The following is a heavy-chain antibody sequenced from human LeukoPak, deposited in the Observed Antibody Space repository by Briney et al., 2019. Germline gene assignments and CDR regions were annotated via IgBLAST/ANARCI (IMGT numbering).Heavy chain of an antibody. CDR2: IYYSGST. V-gene: IGHV4-61*01. D-gene: IGHD4-17*01. CDR1: GGSVSSGSYY. J-gene: IGHJ4*02. CDR3: AREEEGLYGDYVVFDC. Sequence: SETLSLTCTVSGGSVSSGSYYWSWIRQPPGKGLEWIGYIYYSGSTNYNPSLKSRVTISVDTSKNQFSLKLSSVTAADTAVYYCAREEEGLYGDYVVFDCWGQGTLVTVSS.